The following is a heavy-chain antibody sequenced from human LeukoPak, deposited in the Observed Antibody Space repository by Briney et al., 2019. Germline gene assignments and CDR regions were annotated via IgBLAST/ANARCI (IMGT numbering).Heavy chain of an antibody. J-gene: IGHJ4*02. Sequence: GGSLRLSCAASGFTLSSYAMSWVCQAPGKGLEWVSAISDSGNTYHADSVKGRFTISRDSSKNTLFLQMNRLRPEDAAVYYCAKAPVTTCRGAYCYPFDYWGQGTLVTVSS. CDR2: ISDSGNT. V-gene: IGHV3-23*01. CDR1: GFTLSSYA. D-gene: IGHD2-21*01. CDR3: AKAPVTTCRGAYCYPFDY.